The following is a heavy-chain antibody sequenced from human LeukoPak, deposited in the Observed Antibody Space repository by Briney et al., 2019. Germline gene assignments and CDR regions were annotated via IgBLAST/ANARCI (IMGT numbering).Heavy chain of an antibody. D-gene: IGHD3-10*01. J-gene: IGHJ2*01. V-gene: IGHV4-59*01. Sequence: PSETLSLTCTVSGGSISSYYWSWIRQPPGKGLEWIGYIYYSGTTNYNPSLKSRVTISVDTSRSQFSLKLSSVTAADTAVYYCVRDRGFISLWGRGTLVTVSS. CDR3: VRDRGFISL. CDR2: IYYSGTT. CDR1: GGSISSYY.